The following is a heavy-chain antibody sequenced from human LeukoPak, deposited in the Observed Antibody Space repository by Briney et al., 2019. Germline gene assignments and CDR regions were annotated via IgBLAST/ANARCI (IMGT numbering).Heavy chain of an antibody. CDR2: ISYDGSNK. V-gene: IGHV3-30*18. CDR3: AKGGTYGGIDY. D-gene: IGHD4-23*01. CDR1: GFTFSSYG. Sequence: GGSLRLSCAASGFTFSSYGMHWVRQAPGKGLEWVAVISYDGSNKYYADSVKGRFTISRDNSKNTLYLQMNSLRAEDTAVYYCAKGGTYGGIDYWGQGTLVSVSS. J-gene: IGHJ4*02.